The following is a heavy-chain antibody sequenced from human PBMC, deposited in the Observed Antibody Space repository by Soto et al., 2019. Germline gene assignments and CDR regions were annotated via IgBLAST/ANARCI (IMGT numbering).Heavy chain of an antibody. J-gene: IGHJ5*02. CDR1: GGTFGNTA. CDR2: IVPMFGTA. Sequence: QVQLVQSGTEVKKPGSSVNVSCKTSGGTFGNTAVTWVRQAPGQGLEWMGGIVPMFGTANYAQKFQGRVTIPADESTNTAYMELNSLRSYDTAVYFCARDGDPGYAFWSGPLGGGRFDPWGQGTLVTVSS. D-gene: IGHD3-3*01. CDR3: ARDGDPGYAFWSGPLGGGRFDP. V-gene: IGHV1-69*12.